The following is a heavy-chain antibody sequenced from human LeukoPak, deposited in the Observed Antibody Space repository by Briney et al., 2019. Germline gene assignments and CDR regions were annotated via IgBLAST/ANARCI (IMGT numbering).Heavy chain of an antibody. CDR1: GGSISSYY. D-gene: IGHD1-7*01. CDR2: IYTSGST. CDR3: ARVRLELSYYYYYMDV. Sequence: SETLSLTCTVSGGSISSYYWSWIRQPAGKGLEWIGRIYTSGSTNYNPSLKSRVTMSVDTSKNQFSLKLSSVTAADTAVYYCARVRLELSYYYYYMDVWGKGTTVTDSS. V-gene: IGHV4-4*07. J-gene: IGHJ6*03.